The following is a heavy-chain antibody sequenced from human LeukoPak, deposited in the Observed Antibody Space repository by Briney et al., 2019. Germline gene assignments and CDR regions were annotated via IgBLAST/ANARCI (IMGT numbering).Heavy chain of an antibody. D-gene: IGHD1-26*01. V-gene: IGHV3-73*01. J-gene: IGHJ4*01. CDR3: ASSVSYYFDS. CDR1: GFSFSGSA. CDR2: IRTRPDSYAT. Sequence: GSHRLSCAASGFSFSGSAIHWVCQASGKGLEWVGRIRTRPDSYATGYAASVKGRFTISRDDSKNTAYLQMNSLITEDTAVYYCASSVSYYFDSWGQGRLVSVSS.